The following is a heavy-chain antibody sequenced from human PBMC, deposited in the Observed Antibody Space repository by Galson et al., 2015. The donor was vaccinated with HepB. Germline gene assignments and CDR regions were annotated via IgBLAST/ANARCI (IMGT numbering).Heavy chain of an antibody. CDR3: VRDGIYCSGGICHPY. J-gene: IGHJ4*02. CDR1: GFTLSSYE. V-gene: IGHV3-48*03. Sequence: SLRLSCAASGFTLSSYEMNWVRQAPGKGLEWVSYISSGGSTIYYADSVKGRFTISRENAKNSLSLQRNSLRAEDTAVYYCVRDGIYCSGGICHPYWGQGTLVTVSS. CDR2: ISSGGSTI. D-gene: IGHD2-15*01.